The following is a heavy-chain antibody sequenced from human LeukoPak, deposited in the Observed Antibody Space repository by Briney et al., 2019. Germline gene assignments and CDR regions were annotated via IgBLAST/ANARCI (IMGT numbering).Heavy chain of an antibody. J-gene: IGHJ4*02. CDR2: INPNSGGT. V-gene: IGHV1-2*06. CDR1: GYTFTAYY. CDR3: ARDGVGCDSTSCPTPH. D-gene: IGHD2-2*01. Sequence: ASVKVSCKASGYTFTAYYTHWVRQAPGQGLEWMGRINPNSGGTNSAQKFQGRVTMTRDTSINTAYMELSSLRSDDTAVYYCARDGVGCDSTSCPTPHWGQGTQVTVSS.